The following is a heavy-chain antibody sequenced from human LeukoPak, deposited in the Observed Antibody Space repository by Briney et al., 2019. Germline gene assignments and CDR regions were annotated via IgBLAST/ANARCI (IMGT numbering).Heavy chain of an antibody. D-gene: IGHD4-23*01. J-gene: IGHJ4*02. Sequence: GGSLRLSCAASGFTFRSCAMNWVRQAPGKGLEWVSSISGSGGSTYYADSVKGRFTISRDNAKNSLYLQMNSLRAEDTAVYYCARGGGNLDYWGQGTLVTVSS. CDR3: ARGGGNLDY. CDR1: GFTFRSCA. CDR2: ISGSGGST. V-gene: IGHV3-23*01.